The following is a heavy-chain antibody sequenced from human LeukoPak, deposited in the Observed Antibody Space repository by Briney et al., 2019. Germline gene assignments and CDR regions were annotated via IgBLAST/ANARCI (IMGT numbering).Heavy chain of an antibody. J-gene: IGHJ3*02. CDR3: AREAIASAEQAFDI. CDR2: ISSSSTYI. Sequence: GGSLRLSCAASGFTFSSYSMNWVRQAPGKGLEWVSSISSSSTYIYYADSLKGRFTISRDNAKNSLYLQMNSLRAEDTAVYYCAREAIASAEQAFDIWGQGTMVTVSS. D-gene: IGHD6-13*01. CDR1: GFTFSSYS. V-gene: IGHV3-21*01.